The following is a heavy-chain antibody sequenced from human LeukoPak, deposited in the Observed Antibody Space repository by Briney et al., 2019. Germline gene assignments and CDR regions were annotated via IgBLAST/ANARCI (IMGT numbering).Heavy chain of an antibody. V-gene: IGHV3-7*03. CDR2: VKHDGSEK. CDR1: GLTFSTYW. D-gene: IGHD6-6*01. J-gene: IGHJ3*01. CDR3: ARSSYSSSSSV. Sequence: GGSLRLSCAVSGLTFSTYWMSWVRQAPGQGLEWVANVKHDGSEKYYVDSVKGRFTISRDNAKNSLYLQINSLRAEDTAVYYCARSSYSSSSSVWGQGTMVTVSS.